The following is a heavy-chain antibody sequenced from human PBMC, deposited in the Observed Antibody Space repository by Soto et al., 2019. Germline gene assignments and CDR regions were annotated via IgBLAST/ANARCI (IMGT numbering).Heavy chain of an antibody. CDR2: IYPGDSDT. CDR1: GYSFTSYW. Sequence: GESLKISCQCSGYSFTSYWIGWVRQMPGKGLEWMGIIYPGDSDTRYSPSFQGQVTISADKSISTAYLQWSSLKASDTAMYYCARLNAPYYYYMDVWGKGTTVTVSS. V-gene: IGHV5-51*01. J-gene: IGHJ6*03. CDR3: ARLNAPYYYYMDV.